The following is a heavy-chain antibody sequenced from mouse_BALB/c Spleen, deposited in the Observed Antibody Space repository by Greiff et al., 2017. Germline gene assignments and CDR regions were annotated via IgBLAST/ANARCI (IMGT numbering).Heavy chain of an antibody. CDR3: ARSSYGGYFDV. V-gene: IGHV5-17*02. CDR1: GFTFSSFG. CDR2: ISSGSSTI. Sequence: EVKLVESGGGLVQPGGSRKLSCAASGFTFSSFGMHWVRQAPEKGLEWVAYISSGSSTIYYTDTVKGRFTISRDNPKNTLFLQMTSLRSEDTAMYYCARSSYGGYFDVWGAGTTVTVSS. J-gene: IGHJ1*01. D-gene: IGHD1-1*02.